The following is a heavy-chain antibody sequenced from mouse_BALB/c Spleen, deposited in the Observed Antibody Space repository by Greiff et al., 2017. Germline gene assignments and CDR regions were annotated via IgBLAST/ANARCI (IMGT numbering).Heavy chain of an antibody. Sequence: QVQLQQSAAELARPGASVKMSCKASGYTFTSYTMHWVKQRPGQGLEWIGYINPSSGYTEYNQKFKDKTTLTADKSSSTAYMQLSSLTSEDSAVYYCARAALYYFDYWGQGTTLTVSS. J-gene: IGHJ2*01. D-gene: IGHD6-1*01. CDR2: INPSSGYT. CDR1: GYTFTSYT. V-gene: IGHV1-4*02. CDR3: ARAALYYFDY.